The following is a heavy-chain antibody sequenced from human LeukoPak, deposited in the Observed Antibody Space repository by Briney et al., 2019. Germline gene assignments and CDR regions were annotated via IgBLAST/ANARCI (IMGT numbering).Heavy chain of an antibody. V-gene: IGHV3-30-3*01. CDR3: ARGYYDSSGYSYYYYGMDV. D-gene: IGHD3-22*01. Sequence: GRSLRLSCAAPGFTFSSYAMHWVRQAPGKGLEWVAVISYDGSNKYYADSVKGRFTISRDNSKNTLYLQMNSLRAEDTAVYYCARGYYDSSGYSYYYYGMDVWGQGTTVTVSS. J-gene: IGHJ6*02. CDR1: GFTFSSYA. CDR2: ISYDGSNK.